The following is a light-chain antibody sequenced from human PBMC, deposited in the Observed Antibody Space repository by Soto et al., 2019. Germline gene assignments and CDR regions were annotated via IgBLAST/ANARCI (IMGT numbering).Light chain of an antibody. CDR3: QQYNSYSWR. CDR1: QTISRW. V-gene: IGKV1-5*01. Sequence: IQVDHYSSTVCGAGGDCGSSTCRASQTISRWMAWYQQKPGKAPKLLIYDASTLESVVPQRFSGDRSGRYLHSTLTALPIDTFATHNCQQYNSYSWRFAQGTKVDIK. J-gene: IGKJ1*01. CDR2: DAS.